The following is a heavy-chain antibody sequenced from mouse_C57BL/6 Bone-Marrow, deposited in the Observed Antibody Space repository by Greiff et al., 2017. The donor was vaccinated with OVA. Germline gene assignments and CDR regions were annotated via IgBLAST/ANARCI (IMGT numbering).Heavy chain of an antibody. J-gene: IGHJ1*03. V-gene: IGHV2-5*01. CDR3: AKKGDYSNYVDWYFDV. CDR2: IWRGGST. CDR1: GFSLTSYG. D-gene: IGHD2-5*01. Sequence: QVQLKQSGPGLVQPSQSLSITCTVSGFSLTSYGVHWVRQSPGKGLEWLGVIWRGGSTDYNAAFMSRLSITKDNSKSQVFFKMNSLQADDTAIYYCAKKGDYSNYVDWYFDVWGTGTTVTVSS.